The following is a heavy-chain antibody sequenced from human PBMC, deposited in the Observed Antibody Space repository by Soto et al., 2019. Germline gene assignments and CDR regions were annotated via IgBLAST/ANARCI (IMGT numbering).Heavy chain of an antibody. V-gene: IGHV3-33*01. D-gene: IGHD6-6*01. CDR2: IWYGGSNK. CDR3: ARGFGLFSFIAAGPPANNFDY. Sequence: QVQLVESGGGVVQPGRSLRLSCAASGFTFSSYGMHWVRQAPGKGLEWVAVIWYGGSNKYYADSVKGRFTISRDNSKNTLYLQMNSLRAEDTSVYYCARGFGLFSFIAAGPPANNFDYWGQGTLVTVAS. CDR1: GFTFSSYG. J-gene: IGHJ4*02.